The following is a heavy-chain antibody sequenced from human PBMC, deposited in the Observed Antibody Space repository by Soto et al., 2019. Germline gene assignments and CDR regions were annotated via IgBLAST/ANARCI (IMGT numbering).Heavy chain of an antibody. J-gene: IGHJ6*02. CDR1: GYSFTSYW. CDR2: IDPSDSHT. CDR3: ARHPVMITFGGVIGPYYYYGMDV. Sequence: GESLKISCKGSGYSFTSYWISWVRQMPGKGLEWMGRIDPSDSHTNYSPSFQGHVTISADKSISTAYLQWSSLKASDTAMYYCARHPVMITFGGVIGPYYYYGMDVWGQGTTVTVSS. D-gene: IGHD3-16*02. V-gene: IGHV5-10-1*01.